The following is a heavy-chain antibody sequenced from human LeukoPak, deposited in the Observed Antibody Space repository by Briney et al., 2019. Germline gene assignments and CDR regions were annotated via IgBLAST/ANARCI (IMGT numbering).Heavy chain of an antibody. J-gene: IGHJ4*02. Sequence: SLRLSCATSGFTFDEYAMHWVRQAPGKGLEWVSSISWNSGIVGYADSVKGRFTISRDNAKNFLYLQMNSLRAEDTALYYCTKDRYCSSSRCPLDYWGQGTLVTVS. CDR2: ISWNSGIV. D-gene: IGHD2-2*01. V-gene: IGHV3-9*01. CDR3: TKDRYCSSSRCPLDY. CDR1: GFTFDEYA.